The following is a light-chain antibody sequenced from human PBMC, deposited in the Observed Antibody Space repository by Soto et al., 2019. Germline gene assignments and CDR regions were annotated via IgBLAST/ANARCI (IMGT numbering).Light chain of an antibody. V-gene: IGKV1-33*01. CDR2: DAS. CDR1: QDISTY. Sequence: DIQMTQAPSSLYAYVGDRVTITCQASQDISTYLNWYQQKPGKAPKLLIYDASNLETGVPSRFSGSGSGTDYTFTISSLQPEEIATYDCQQYDNLPYTFGQGTKLVIK. CDR3: QQYDNLPYT. J-gene: IGKJ2*01.